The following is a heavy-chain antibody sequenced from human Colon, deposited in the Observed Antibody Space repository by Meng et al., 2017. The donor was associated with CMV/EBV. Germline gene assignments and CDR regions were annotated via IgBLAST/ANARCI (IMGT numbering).Heavy chain of an antibody. CDR3: ARYCSGGSCYSPSAFDI. V-gene: IGHV1-46*01. Sequence: QVHLVRSGAGVKKPGASVKVSFKASGYTFISYYMHWVRQAPGQGLEWMGIINPSGGSTSYAQKFQGRVTMTRDTSTSTVYMELSSLRSEDTAVYYCARYCSGGSCYSPSAFDIWGQGTMVTVSS. CDR1: GYTFISYY. J-gene: IGHJ3*02. CDR2: INPSGGST. D-gene: IGHD2-15*01.